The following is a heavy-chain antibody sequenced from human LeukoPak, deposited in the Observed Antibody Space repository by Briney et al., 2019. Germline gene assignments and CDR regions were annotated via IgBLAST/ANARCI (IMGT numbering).Heavy chain of an antibody. CDR3: ARTREGSLYCYYYMDV. D-gene: IGHD2-15*01. CDR1: GGSISSYY. V-gene: IGHV4-4*07. CDR2: IYTSGST. Sequence: SETLSLTCTVSGGSISSYYGSWIRQPAGKGLEWIARIYTSGSTNYNPSLKSRVTMSVDTSKNQFSLKLSSVTAADTAVYYCARTREGSLYCYYYMDVWGKGTTVTVSS. J-gene: IGHJ6*03.